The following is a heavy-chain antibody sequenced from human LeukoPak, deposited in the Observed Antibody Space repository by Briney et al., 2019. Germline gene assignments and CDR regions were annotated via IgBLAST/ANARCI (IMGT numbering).Heavy chain of an antibody. CDR3: ARGYCSGGSCYHFDS. Sequence: ASVKVSCKASGYRFSDYYMHWVRQAPGQGLEWMGWVNSNSGGTHYAQNFEGRVTMTRDTPISTAYMELSRLKIDDTALYYCARGYCSGGSCYHFDSWGQGTLVTVSS. V-gene: IGHV1-2*02. CDR2: VNSNSGGT. D-gene: IGHD2-15*01. CDR1: GYRFSDYY. J-gene: IGHJ4*02.